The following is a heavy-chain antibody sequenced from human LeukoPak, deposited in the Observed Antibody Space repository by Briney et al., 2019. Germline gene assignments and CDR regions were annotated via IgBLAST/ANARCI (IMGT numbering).Heavy chain of an antibody. CDR2: ISGSGGST. D-gene: IGHD3-3*01. J-gene: IGHJ4*02. V-gene: IGHV3-23*01. CDR3: AKSRTLEDYDFWSGSPLYYFDY. Sequence: QPGGSLRLSCAASGFTFSSYGMHWVRQAPGKGLEWVSAISGSGGSTYYADSVKGRFTISRDNSKNTLYLQMNSLRAEDTAVYYCAKSRTLEDYDFWSGSPLYYFDYWGQGTLVTVSS. CDR1: GFTFSSYG.